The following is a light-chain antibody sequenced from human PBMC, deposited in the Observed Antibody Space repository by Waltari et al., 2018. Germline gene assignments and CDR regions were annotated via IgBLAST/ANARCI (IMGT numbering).Light chain of an antibody. CDR1: QSNSEY. CDR3: QQSYT. V-gene: IGKV1-39*01. Sequence: DIQMTQSPSSLSASVGEKVTITCRASQSNSEYLNWYEQKPGKAPKLLIYCASSLQSGVPSRFSGSGSGTDFTLSITSLQPEDSATYYCQQSYTFGGGTKVEIK. CDR2: CAS. J-gene: IGKJ4*01.